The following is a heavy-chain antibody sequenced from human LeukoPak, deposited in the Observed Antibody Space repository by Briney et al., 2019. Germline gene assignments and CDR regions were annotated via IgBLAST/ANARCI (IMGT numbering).Heavy chain of an antibody. D-gene: IGHD1-20*01. CDR3: AKGPGVTGTGFDY. Sequence: PGGSLRLSCAASGFTFSSYGMHWVRQAPGKGLEWVAVISYDGSNKYYADSVKGRFTISRDNSKNTLYLQMNSLRAEDTAVYYCAKGPGVTGTGFDYWGQGTLVTVSS. J-gene: IGHJ4*02. CDR1: GFTFSSYG. V-gene: IGHV3-30*18. CDR2: ISYDGSNK.